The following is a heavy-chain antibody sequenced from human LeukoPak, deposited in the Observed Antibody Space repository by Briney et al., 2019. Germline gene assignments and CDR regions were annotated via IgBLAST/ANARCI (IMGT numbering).Heavy chain of an antibody. CDR2: IKQDGSEK. CDR3: ARDLGGYWHY. Sequence: GGSLRLSCAASGFTHGSYWMRWVRPARGKGLTWVANIKQDGSEKYYVDSVKGRFTIARDNAKNSLYLQMNSLRTEDTAVYYCARDLGGYWHYWGQGNLVTVSS. J-gene: IGHJ4*02. V-gene: IGHV3-7*01. CDR1: GFTHGSYW. D-gene: IGHD5-18*01.